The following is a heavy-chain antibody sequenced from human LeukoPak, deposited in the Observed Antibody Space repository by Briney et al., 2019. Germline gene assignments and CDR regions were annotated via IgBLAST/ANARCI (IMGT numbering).Heavy chain of an antibody. CDR3: VKDLSSWLPGVFDY. D-gene: IGHD6-13*01. V-gene: IGHV3-48*01. Sequence: GGSLRLSCAASGFTLSTYSMNWVRQAPGKGLEWVSYISSGSSSTIYYADSVKGRFTISRDNAKDSLYLQMNSLRAEDTAVYYCVKDLSSWLPGVFDYWGQGTLVTDSS. CDR2: ISSGSSSTI. CDR1: GFTLSTYS. J-gene: IGHJ4*02.